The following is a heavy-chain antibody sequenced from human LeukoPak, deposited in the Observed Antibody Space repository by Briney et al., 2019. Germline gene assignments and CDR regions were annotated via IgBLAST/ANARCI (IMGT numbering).Heavy chain of an antibody. CDR3: ARVGCSSTSCYVESEVHDAFDI. CDR2: ITSSGNTI. Sequence: GGSLRLSCAASGFTFSSYDMNWVRQAPGKGLEWVSYITSSGNTIYYADSAKGRFTISRDNAKNSLYLQMNSLRAEDTAVYYCARVGCSSTSCYVESEVHDAFDIWGQGTMVTVSS. J-gene: IGHJ3*02. D-gene: IGHD2-2*01. CDR1: GFTFSSYD. V-gene: IGHV3-48*03.